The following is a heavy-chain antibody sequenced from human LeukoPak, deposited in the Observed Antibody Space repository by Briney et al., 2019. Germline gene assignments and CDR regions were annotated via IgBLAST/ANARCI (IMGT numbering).Heavy chain of an antibody. J-gene: IGHJ4*02. D-gene: IGHD6-13*01. CDR3: AKDGRVAAAAYYFDY. V-gene: IGHV3-48*03. CDR2: ISSSGSTI. CDR1: GFMFSSSE. Sequence: PGGSLRLSCAASGFMFSSSEMTWVRQGPGMGLEWVSYISSSGSTIYYADSVKGRFTISRDNAKDSLYLQMNSLRAEDTAVYYCAKDGRVAAAAYYFDYWGQGTLATVSS.